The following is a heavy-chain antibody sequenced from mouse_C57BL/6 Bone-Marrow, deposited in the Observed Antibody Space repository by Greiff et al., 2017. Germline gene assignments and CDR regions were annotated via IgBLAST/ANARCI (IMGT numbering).Heavy chain of an antibody. CDR2: IYPGDGDT. CDR3: ARCPSTVVATEAMDD. CDR1: GYAFSSYW. J-gene: IGHJ4*01. V-gene: IGHV1-80*01. Sequence: QVQLQQSGAELVKPGASVKISCKASGYAFSSYWMNWVKQRPGKGLEWIGQIYPGDGDTNYNGKFKGKATLTADKSSSTAYMQLSSLTSEDSAVYFCARCPSTVVATEAMDDWGQGTSVTVSS. D-gene: IGHD1-1*01.